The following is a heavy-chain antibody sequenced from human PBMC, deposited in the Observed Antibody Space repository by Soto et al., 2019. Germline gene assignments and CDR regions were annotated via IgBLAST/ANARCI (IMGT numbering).Heavy chain of an antibody. V-gene: IGHV3-53*01. D-gene: IGHD1-26*01. CDR3: ARVIRGSYDY. CDR2: FHSGGNT. CDR1: GVFVSSNH. Sequence: GGSLRLSCVVSGVFVSSNHMSWARQAPGKGLEWVSVFHSGGNTYYADSVKGRFTISRDNSKNTLYLQMNSLGVEDTAVYYCARVIRGSYDYWGQGTLVTVSS. J-gene: IGHJ4*02.